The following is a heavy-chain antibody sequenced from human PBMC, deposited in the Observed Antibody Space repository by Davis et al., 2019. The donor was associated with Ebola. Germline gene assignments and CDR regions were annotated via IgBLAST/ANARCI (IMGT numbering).Heavy chain of an antibody. V-gene: IGHV4-34*01. Sequence: MPGGSLRLSCAVYGASFSGYYWSWIRQPPGKGLEWHGEINHSGSTNYNPSLKSRVTISVDTSKNQFSLKLSSVTAADTAVYYCALTRRYYYYYGMDVWGQGTTVTVSS. CDR1: GASFSGYY. J-gene: IGHJ6*02. CDR2: INHSGST. CDR3: ALTRRYYYYYGMDV.